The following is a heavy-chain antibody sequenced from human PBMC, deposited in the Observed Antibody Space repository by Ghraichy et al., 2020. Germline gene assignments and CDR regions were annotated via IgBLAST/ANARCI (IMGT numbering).Heavy chain of an antibody. CDR2: INHSGST. D-gene: IGHD3-10*01. Sequence: SETLSLTCAVYGGSFSGYYWSWIRQPPGKGLEWIGEINHSGSTNYNPSLKSRVTISVDTSKNQFSLKLSSVTAADTAVYYCARGPLWFGELPFDYWGQGTLVTVSS. J-gene: IGHJ4*02. V-gene: IGHV4-34*01. CDR1: GGSFSGYY. CDR3: ARGPLWFGELPFDY.